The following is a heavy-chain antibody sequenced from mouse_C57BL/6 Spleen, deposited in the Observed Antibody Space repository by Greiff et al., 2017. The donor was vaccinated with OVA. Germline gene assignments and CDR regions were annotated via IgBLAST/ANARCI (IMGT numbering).Heavy chain of an antibody. D-gene: IGHD4-1*01. CDR3: ARQTGPLDY. CDR1: GFTFSSYG. CDR2: ISSGGSYT. Sequence: EVMLVESGGDLVKPGGSLKLSCAASGFTFSSYGMSWVRQTPDKRLEWVATISSGGSYTYYPDSVKGRFTNSRDNAKNTLYLQMSSLKSEDTAMYYCARQTGPLDYWGQGTTLTVSS. V-gene: IGHV5-6*01. J-gene: IGHJ2*01.